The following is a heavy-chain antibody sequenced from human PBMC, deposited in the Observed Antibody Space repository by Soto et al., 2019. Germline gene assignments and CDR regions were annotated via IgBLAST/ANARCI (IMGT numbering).Heavy chain of an antibody. CDR3: ATLPPRIVVTILPIPS. CDR2: INHSGST. Sequence: SETLSLTCAVYGGSFSNYYWIWVRQTPGKGLEWIGEINHSGSTSYNPSLKSRVTMSVDTSKNQFSLDLKSLTAADTAVYYCATLPPRIVVTILPIPSWGQGTQVTVSS. D-gene: IGHD2-21*01. V-gene: IGHV4-34*01. J-gene: IGHJ4*02. CDR1: GGSFSNYY.